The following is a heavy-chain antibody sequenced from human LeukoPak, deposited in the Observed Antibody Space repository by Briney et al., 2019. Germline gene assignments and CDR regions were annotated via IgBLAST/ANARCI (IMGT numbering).Heavy chain of an antibody. CDR1: GYTFTDYY. Sequence: LVASVKVSCKASGYTFTDYYMQWVRQAPGQGLEWMGWFNPNSGGTNYAQKFQGRVTMTRDTSISTAYMELSRLRSDDTAAYYCARGGLSSTSRFIDYWGQGTLVTVSS. J-gene: IGHJ4*02. CDR3: ARGGLSSTSRFIDY. CDR2: FNPNSGGT. V-gene: IGHV1-2*03. D-gene: IGHD2-2*01.